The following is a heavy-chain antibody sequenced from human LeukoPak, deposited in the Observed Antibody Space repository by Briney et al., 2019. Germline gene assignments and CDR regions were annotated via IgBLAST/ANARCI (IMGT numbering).Heavy chain of an antibody. CDR1: GYTFTGYY. CDR2: INPNSGGT. Sequence: ASGKVSCKASGYTFTGYYIHWARQAPGQGLEWMGWINPNSGGTNYAQKFQGRVTMTRDTSISTAYMELSSLRSDDTALFYCARALTGDWYFDLWGRGTLVTVSS. J-gene: IGHJ2*01. CDR3: ARALTGDWYFDL. V-gene: IGHV1-2*02. D-gene: IGHD3-9*01.